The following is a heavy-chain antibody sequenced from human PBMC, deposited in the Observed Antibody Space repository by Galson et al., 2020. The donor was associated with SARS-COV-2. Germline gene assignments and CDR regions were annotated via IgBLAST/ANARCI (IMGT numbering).Heavy chain of an antibody. D-gene: IGHD2-21*01. CDR2: ISWNSGSI. Sequence: GGSLRLSCAASGFTFDDYAMHWVRQAPGKGLEWVSGISWNSGSIGYADSVKGRFTISRDNAKNSLYLQMNSLRAEDTALYYCANSEMWYWGQGTLVTVSS. V-gene: IGHV3-9*01. CDR3: ANSEMWY. CDR1: GFTFDDYA. J-gene: IGHJ4*02.